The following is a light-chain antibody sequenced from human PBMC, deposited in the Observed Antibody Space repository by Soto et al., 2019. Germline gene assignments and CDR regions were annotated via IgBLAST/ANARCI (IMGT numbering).Light chain of an antibody. Sequence: DIQMTQSPSTLPASVGDRVTITCRASRTINNWLAWYQQKPGKVPKLLTYKAASLESGVPSRFSGSGSGTEFTLTISSLQPDDFATYYCQQYNFYWTFGQGTKVEIK. V-gene: IGKV1-5*03. CDR2: KAA. J-gene: IGKJ1*01. CDR1: RTINNW. CDR3: QQYNFYWT.